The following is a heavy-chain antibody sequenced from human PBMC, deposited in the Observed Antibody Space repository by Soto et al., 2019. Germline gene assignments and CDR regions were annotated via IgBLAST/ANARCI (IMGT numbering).Heavy chain of an antibody. CDR2: MHYTGFS. J-gene: IGHJ4*02. V-gene: IGHV4-59*02. Sequence: SETLSLTCSFSGDSVTSHYLTWIRQSPEKGLEWIGYMHYTGFSHYNPSLKSRLTISVDRSKNQFTLQLTSVTVADTAVYYCATSFGYAWYTYWGQGTQVTGSS. CDR1: GDSVTSHY. D-gene: IGHD6-13*01. CDR3: ATSFGYAWYTY.